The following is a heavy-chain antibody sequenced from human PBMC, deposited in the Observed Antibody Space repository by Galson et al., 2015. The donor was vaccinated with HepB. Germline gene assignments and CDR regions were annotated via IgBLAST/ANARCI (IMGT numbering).Heavy chain of an antibody. V-gene: IGHV4-59*01. Sequence: QVQLQESGPGLVKPSEALSLTCTVSGGSISSYYWSWIRQPPGKGLEWIGYIYYSGSTNYNPSLKSRVTISVDTSKNQFSLKLSSVTAADTAVYYCARGRGRRNYDILTPFDYWGQGTLVTVSS. CDR3: ARGRGRRNYDILTPFDY. CDR2: IYYSGST. D-gene: IGHD3-9*01. CDR1: GGSISSYY. J-gene: IGHJ4*02.